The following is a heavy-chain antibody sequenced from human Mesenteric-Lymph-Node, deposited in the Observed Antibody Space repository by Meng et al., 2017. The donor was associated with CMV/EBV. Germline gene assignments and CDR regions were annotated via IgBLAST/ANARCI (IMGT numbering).Heavy chain of an antibody. J-gene: IGHJ4*02. V-gene: IGHV3-7*01. CDR2: IKQDGSED. Sequence: GGSLRLSCAASGFPFGSYWMTWVRQAPGKGLEWVASIKQDGSEDHCVDSVKGRFTISRDNAKKLLYLQMNSLRVEDTAVYYCASWGDGYNFDYWGQGTLVTVSS. D-gene: IGHD5-24*01. CDR1: GFPFGSYW. CDR3: ASWGDGYNFDY.